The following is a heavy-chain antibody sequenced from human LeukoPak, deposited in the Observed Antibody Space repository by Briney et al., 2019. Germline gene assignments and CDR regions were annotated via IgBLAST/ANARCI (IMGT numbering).Heavy chain of an antibody. D-gene: IGHD6-19*01. CDR2: IYYSGNT. V-gene: IGHV4-39*01. CDR3: ARLIGVAGVLPFDY. Sequence: SETLSLTCTVSGGSISSSSYYWGWIRQPPGKGLEWIGSIYYSGNTYYNPSLKSRVTILVDTSKNQFSLKVSSVTAADTAVYYCARLIGVAGVLPFDYWGQGALVTVSS. J-gene: IGHJ4*02. CDR1: GGSISSSSYY.